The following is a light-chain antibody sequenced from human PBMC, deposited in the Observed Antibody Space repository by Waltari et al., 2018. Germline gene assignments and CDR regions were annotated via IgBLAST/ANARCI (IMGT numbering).Light chain of an antibody. V-gene: IGKV1-39*01. CDR3: QQSFSSPWT. CDR1: QNIRTH. J-gene: IGKJ1*01. Sequence: DIQMTQSPTSLSPSVGDTVPVTCRASQNIRTHLNWYQQKPTTAPKLLIYAASTLHRGVPSRFSGSGSETDFTLTVTNLQPDDFAIYFCQQSFSSPWTFGQGTRV. CDR2: AAS.